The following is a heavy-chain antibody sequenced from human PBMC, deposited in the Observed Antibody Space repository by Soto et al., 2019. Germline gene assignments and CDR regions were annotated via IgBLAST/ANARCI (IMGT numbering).Heavy chain of an antibody. D-gene: IGHD6-19*01. CDR3: ARDGGSGTAVAGIQYSGMDV. Sequence: EVQLVDSGGDVIQPGGSLRLSCGASGFTVSGNSLSWVRQAPGKGLEWVSYIYIDGSTYYADSVSGRFPLTRDNSMSSLYIQMNNLRGEDTAVYYCARDGGSGTAVAGIQYSGMDVWGQGTTFSVSS. CDR2: IYIDGST. CDR1: GFTVSGNS. J-gene: IGHJ6*02. V-gene: IGHV3-53*01.